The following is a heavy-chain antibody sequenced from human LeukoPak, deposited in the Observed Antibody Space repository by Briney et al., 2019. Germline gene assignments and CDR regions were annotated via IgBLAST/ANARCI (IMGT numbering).Heavy chain of an antibody. V-gene: IGHV1-69*05. CDR1: GGTFSSYA. D-gene: IGHD3-22*01. CDR2: IIPIFGTA. Sequence: VASVKVSCKASGGTFSSYAISLVRQAPGQGLEWMGRIIPIFGTANYAQKFQGRVTITTYESTSTAYMELSSLRSEDTAVSYCARDRPYYYDSSGYYYRSDYYYYYMDGWGKGTTVTVSS. CDR3: ARDRPYYYDSSGYYYRSDYYYYYMDG. J-gene: IGHJ6*03.